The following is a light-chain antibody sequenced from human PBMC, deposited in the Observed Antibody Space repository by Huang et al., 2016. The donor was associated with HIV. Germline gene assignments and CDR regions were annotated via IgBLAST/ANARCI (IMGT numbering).Light chain of an antibody. CDR2: AAS. CDR3: QQLNGYPLT. Sequence: IQLTQSPSSLSASVGDRVTISCRASQGISSYLAWYQQKPGKVPKLLIYAASTLQSGVPSRFSGSGSGTDFTLTITSLQPEDFATYYCQQLNGYPLTFGGGTKVEIK. CDR1: QGISSY. V-gene: IGKV1-9*01. J-gene: IGKJ4*01.